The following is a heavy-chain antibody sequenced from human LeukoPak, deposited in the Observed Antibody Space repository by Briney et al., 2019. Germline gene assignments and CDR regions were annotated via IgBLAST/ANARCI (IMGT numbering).Heavy chain of an antibody. J-gene: IGHJ4*02. CDR1: GFTFDDYT. D-gene: IGHD3-10*01. CDR3: AKDIYGSGSYYFDY. V-gene: IGHV3-43*01. Sequence: SGGSLRLSCAASGFTFDDYTMHWVRQAPGKGLEWVSLISWDGGSTYYADSVKGRFTISRDNSKNSLYLQMNSLRTEDTALYYCAKDIYGSGSYYFDYWGQGTLVTVSS. CDR2: ISWDGGST.